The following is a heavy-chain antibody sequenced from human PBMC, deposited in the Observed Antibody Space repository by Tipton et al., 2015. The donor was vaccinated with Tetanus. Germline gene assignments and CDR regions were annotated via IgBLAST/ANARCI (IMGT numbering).Heavy chain of an antibody. Sequence: SLRLSCAASGFIFSDYYMSWIRKAPGRGLEWLSFISGDGSTIHYADSVKGRFTVSRDNAKRSLYLQMNNLRAEGTAVYFCAKDMSAPGSFYYFDQWGQGTLVTVSS. CDR1: GFIFSDYY. D-gene: IGHD3-10*01. V-gene: IGHV3-11*01. CDR2: ISGDGSTI. J-gene: IGHJ4*01. CDR3: AKDMSAPGSFYYFDQ.